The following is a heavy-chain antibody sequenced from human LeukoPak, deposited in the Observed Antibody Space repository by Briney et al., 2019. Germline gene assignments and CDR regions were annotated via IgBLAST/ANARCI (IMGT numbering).Heavy chain of an antibody. CDR3: VRDFHVRLYDTGGYSY. D-gene: IGHD3-22*01. V-gene: IGHV3-48*01. Sequence: GGSLRLSCVGSGFIFSSYSMNWVRQAPGKGLESISYISSSSGTIYYADSVKGRFTISRDNAKNSLYLQMNGLRAEDAAVYYCVRDFHVRLYDTGGYSYWGQGTLVTVSS. CDR1: GFIFSSYS. CDR2: ISSSSGTI. J-gene: IGHJ4*02.